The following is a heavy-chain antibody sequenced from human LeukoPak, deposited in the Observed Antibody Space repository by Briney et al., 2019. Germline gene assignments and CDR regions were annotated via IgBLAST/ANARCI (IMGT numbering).Heavy chain of an antibody. D-gene: IGHD2-2*01. CDR1: GFTVSSNY. CDR2: IYSGGST. V-gene: IGHV3-53*01. J-gene: IGHJ4*02. Sequence: SGGSLRLSCAASGFTVSSNYMSWVRQAPGKGLEWVSVIYSGGSTYYADSVKGRFTISRDNSKNTLYLQMNSLRAEDTAVYYCARDLGVHEDYWGQGTLATVSS. CDR3: ARDLGVHEDY.